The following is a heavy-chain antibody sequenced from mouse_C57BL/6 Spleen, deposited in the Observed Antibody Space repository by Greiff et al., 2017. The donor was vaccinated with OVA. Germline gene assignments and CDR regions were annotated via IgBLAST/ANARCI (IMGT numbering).Heavy chain of an antibody. D-gene: IGHD4-1*01. Sequence: EVQLVESGGGLVKPGGSLKLSCAASGFTFSDYGMHWVRQAPEKGLEWVAYISSGRSTIYYADTVKGRFTISRDNAKNTLFLQMTSLRSEDTAMYYCAYHWDWFAYWGQGTLVTVSA. CDR1: GFTFSDYG. CDR3: AYHWDWFAY. CDR2: ISSGRSTI. J-gene: IGHJ3*01. V-gene: IGHV5-17*01.